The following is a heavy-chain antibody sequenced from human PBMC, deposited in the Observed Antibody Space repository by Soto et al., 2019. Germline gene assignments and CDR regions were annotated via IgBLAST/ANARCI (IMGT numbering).Heavy chain of an antibody. Sequence: QVQLQESGPGLVKPSGTLSLTCAVSGGSISSSNWWSWVRQPPGKGLEWIGEIYHSGSTNYNPSLRSRVPIPVDNSSTQFSRRRGSVPAADTAGYYCARVLIAVAGRPFDYWGQGPLVTVSS. CDR2: IYHSGST. D-gene: IGHD6-19*01. V-gene: IGHV4-4*02. J-gene: IGHJ4*02. CDR1: GGSISSSNW. CDR3: ARVLIAVAGRPFDY.